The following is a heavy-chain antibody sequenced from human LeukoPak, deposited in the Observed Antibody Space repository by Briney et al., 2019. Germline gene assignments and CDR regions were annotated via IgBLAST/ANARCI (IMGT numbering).Heavy chain of an antibody. D-gene: IGHD3-22*01. Sequence: GGSLRLSCAASGFTFSSYAMSWVRQAPGKGLEWVSAISGSGGSTYYADSVKGRFTISRDNSKNTLYLQMNSLRAEDTAVYYCAKDQEPYDSSGHYPPHYFDYWGQGTLVTVSS. CDR1: GFTFSSYA. CDR2: ISGSGGST. V-gene: IGHV3-23*01. J-gene: IGHJ4*02. CDR3: AKDQEPYDSSGHYPPHYFDY.